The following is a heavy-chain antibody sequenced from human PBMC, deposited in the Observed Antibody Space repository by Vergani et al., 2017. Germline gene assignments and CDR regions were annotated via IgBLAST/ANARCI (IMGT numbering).Heavy chain of an antibody. J-gene: IGHJ5*02. CDR3: ASGIVAVPGAGASWFDP. CDR1: GYTFTGNY. D-gene: IGHD2-2*01. V-gene: IGHV1-2*02. Sequence: QVQLVQSGAEVKKPGASVKVSCKTSGYTFTGNYMHWLRQAPGQGLEWMGWINPNSGGTRYAQKFHGRVTMTRDTSISTAYMELSRLRSDDTGVYYCASGIVAVPGAGASWFDPWGQGTLVIVAS. CDR2: INPNSGGT.